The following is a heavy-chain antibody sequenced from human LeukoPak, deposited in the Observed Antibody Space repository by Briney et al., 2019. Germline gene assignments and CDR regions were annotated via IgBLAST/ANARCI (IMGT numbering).Heavy chain of an antibody. CDR1: GFTFSSYG. V-gene: IGHV3-33*01. J-gene: IGHJ3*02. CDR2: IWYDGSNK. D-gene: IGHD3-22*01. Sequence: GRSLRLSCAASGFTFSSYGMHWVRQAPGKGLEWVAVIWYDGSNKYYADSVKGRFTISRDNSKNTMYLQMNSLRAEDTAVYYCASEHTYYYDSSGYPYAFDIWGQGTMVTVSS. CDR3: ASEHTYYYDSSGYPYAFDI.